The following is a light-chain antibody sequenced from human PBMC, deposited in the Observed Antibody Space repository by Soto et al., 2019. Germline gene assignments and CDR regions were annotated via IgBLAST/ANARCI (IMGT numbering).Light chain of an antibody. CDR2: DVT. CDR1: SSDVGGYNY. CDR3: SSHAGTSVI. V-gene: IGLV2-8*01. Sequence: QSVLTQPPSASGSPGQSVTISCTGTSSDVGGYNYVSWYQQHPCKAPKLMIYDVTKRPSGVPDRFSGSKSGNTASLTVSGLKDEDEADYYCSSHAGTSVIFGGGTKLTVL. J-gene: IGLJ2*01.